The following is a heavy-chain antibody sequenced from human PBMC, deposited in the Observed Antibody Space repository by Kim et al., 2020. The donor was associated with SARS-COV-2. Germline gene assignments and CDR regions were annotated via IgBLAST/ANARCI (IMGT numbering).Heavy chain of an antibody. CDR1: GFTFSDAW. J-gene: IGHJ1*01. V-gene: IGHV3-15*01. CDR2: IKIKRDGGTT. CDR3: TTLYF. Sequence: GGSLRLSCAASGFTFSDAWMHWVRQAPGKGLEWVARIKIKRDGGTTEYAAPVTGSFTISSADPTHTLHLHMHNLKTAATAVYSCTTLYF.